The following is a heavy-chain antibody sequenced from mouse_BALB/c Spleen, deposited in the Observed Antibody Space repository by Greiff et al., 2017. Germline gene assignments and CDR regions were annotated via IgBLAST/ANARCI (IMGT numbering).Heavy chain of an antibody. CDR3: AREGIYDGYFDY. V-gene: IGHV1S81*02. CDR1: GYTFTSYW. Sequence: QVQLQQPGAELVKPGASVKLSCKASGYTFTSYWMHWVKQRPGQGLEWIGEINPSNGRTNYNEKFKSKATLTVDKSSSTAYMQLSSLTSEDSAVYYCAREGIYDGYFDYWGQGTSVTVSS. CDR2: INPSNGRT. J-gene: IGHJ4*01. D-gene: IGHD2-3*01.